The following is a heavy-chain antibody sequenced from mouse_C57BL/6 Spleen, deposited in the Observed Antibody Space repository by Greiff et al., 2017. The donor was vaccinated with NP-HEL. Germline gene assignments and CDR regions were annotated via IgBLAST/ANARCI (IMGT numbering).Heavy chain of an antibody. CDR1: GFSLTSYG. V-gene: IGHV2-6-1*01. D-gene: IGHD2-2*01. J-gene: IGHJ4*01. Sequence: VKVVESGPGLVAPSQSLSITCTVSGFSLTSYGVHWVRQPPGKGLEWLVVIWSDGSTTYNSALKSRLSISKDNSKSQVFLKMNSLQTDDTAMYYCARHLGYHYAMDYWGQGTSVTVSS. CDR3: ARHLGYHYAMDY. CDR2: IWSDGST.